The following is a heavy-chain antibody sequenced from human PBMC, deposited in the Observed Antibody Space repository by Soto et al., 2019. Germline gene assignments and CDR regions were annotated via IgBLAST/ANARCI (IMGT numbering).Heavy chain of an antibody. V-gene: IGHV3-23*01. Sequence: PGGSLRLSCAASGFTFSSNAMSWVRQAPGKGLEWVSAMSGSGGSTYYADSVKGRFTISRDNSKNTLYLQMDSLRAEDTAVYYCAKLKGSGGLSRYYFDLWGQGTLVTVSS. J-gene: IGHJ4*02. CDR1: GFTFSSNA. CDR2: MSGSGGST. CDR3: AKLKGSGGLSRYYFDL. D-gene: IGHD6-19*01.